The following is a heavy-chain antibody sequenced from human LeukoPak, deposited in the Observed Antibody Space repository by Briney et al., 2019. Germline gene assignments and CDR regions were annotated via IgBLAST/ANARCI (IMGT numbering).Heavy chain of an antibody. J-gene: IGHJ4*02. Sequence: GGSLRLSCAASGFTFTSYSMNWVRQGPGKGLEWVSVIYSGGSTYYADSVKGRFTISRDNSKNTLYLQMNSLRAEDTAVYYCARRPGDFWSGYYAWYFDYWGQGTLVTVSS. CDR3: ARRPGDFWSGYYAWYFDY. CDR2: IYSGGST. D-gene: IGHD3-3*01. CDR1: GFTFTSYS. V-gene: IGHV3-66*02.